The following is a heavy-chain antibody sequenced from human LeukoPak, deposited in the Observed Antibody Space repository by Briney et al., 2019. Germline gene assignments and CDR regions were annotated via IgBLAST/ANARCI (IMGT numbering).Heavy chain of an antibody. D-gene: IGHD3-16*02. CDR3: ARDFYDYVWGSYRHSNYYYYMDV. V-gene: IGHV4-39*07. CDR2: FSYDGNT. Sequence: SETLSLTCTVSGGSISSSRYYWGWIRQPPGKRLEWIGTFSYDGNTDHNPSLKSRVTISLDTSKTQFSLNLSSVTAADTAVYYCARDFYDYVWGSYRHSNYYYYMDVWGKGTTVTISS. CDR1: GGSISSSRYY. J-gene: IGHJ6*03.